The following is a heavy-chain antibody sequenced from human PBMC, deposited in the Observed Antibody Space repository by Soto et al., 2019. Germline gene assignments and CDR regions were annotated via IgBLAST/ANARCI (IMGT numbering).Heavy chain of an antibody. CDR3: AVLVGATPSDH. Sequence: GGSLRLSYAASGFAVSSNYMNWVRQAPGKGLEWVSIIYSGGSTYYADSVKGRFTISRDNSKNTLYLQMNSLRVEDTAVYYCAVLVGATPSDHWGQGTLVTVSS. D-gene: IGHD1-26*01. CDR2: IYSGGST. V-gene: IGHV3-53*01. CDR1: GFAVSSNY. J-gene: IGHJ4*02.